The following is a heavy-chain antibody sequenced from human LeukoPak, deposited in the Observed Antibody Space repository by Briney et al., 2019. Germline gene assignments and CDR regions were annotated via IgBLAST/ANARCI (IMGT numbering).Heavy chain of an antibody. J-gene: IGHJ4*02. CDR3: AREGNYYDGYYFDY. CDR2: ISSNGGST. D-gene: IGHD3-22*01. V-gene: IGHV3-64*01. CDR1: GFDFSSYS. Sequence: GGSLRLSCAASGFDFSSYSMNWVRQAPGMGLEYVSAISSNGGSTYYANSVKGRFTISRDNSRNTLYLQMGSLRAEDMAVYYCAREGNYYDGYYFDYWGQGTLVTVSS.